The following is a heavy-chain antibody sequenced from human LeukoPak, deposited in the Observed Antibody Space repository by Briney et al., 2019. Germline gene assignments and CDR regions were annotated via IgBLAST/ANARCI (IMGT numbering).Heavy chain of an antibody. V-gene: IGHV3-66*01. CDR3: ARDSSGWSKKEGNYFDY. J-gene: IGHJ4*02. CDR1: GFTVSSNY. D-gene: IGHD6-19*01. Sequence: PGGSLRLSCAASGFTVSSNYMSGVRQAPGRGLAGVAVIYSGCSKYYADSVKGRFTISRDNSKNTLYLQMNSLRAEDTAVYYCARDSSGWSKKEGNYFDYWGQGTLVTVSS. CDR2: IYSGCSK.